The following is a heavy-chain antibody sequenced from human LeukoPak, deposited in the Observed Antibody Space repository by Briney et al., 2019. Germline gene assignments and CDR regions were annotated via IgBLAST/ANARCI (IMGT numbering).Heavy chain of an antibody. V-gene: IGHV3-21*01. J-gene: IGHJ4*02. CDR3: ASCSGGSCYSGRIDY. Sequence: GGSLRLSCAASGFTFSSYSTNWVRQAPGKGLEWVSSISSSSSYIYYADSVKGRFTISRDNAKNSLYLQMNSLRAEDTAVYYCASCSGGSCYSGRIDYWGQGTLVTVSS. CDR1: GFTFSSYS. D-gene: IGHD2-15*01. CDR2: ISSSSSYI.